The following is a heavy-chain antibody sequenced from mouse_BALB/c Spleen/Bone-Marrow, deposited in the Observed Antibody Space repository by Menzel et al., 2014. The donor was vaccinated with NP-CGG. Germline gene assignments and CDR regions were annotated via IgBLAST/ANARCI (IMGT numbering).Heavy chain of an antibody. CDR2: IYPGSGST. CDR3: TRLGSTMITTDAY. J-gene: IGHJ3*01. CDR1: GYTFTSYW. D-gene: IGHD2-4*01. V-gene: IGHV1S22*01. Sequence: SGSELGRPGASGKLSCKASGYTFTSYWMHWVKQRPGQGLEWIGNIYPGSGSTNYDEKFKSKATLTVDTSSSTAYMQLSSLTSEDSAVYYCTRLGSTMITTDAYWGHGTLATVS.